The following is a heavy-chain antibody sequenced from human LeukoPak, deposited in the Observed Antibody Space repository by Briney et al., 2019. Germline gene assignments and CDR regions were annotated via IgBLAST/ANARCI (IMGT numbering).Heavy chain of an antibody. CDR1: GYTFTSYY. CDR3: ARDRYDYSNYLDFDY. J-gene: IGHJ4*02. D-gene: IGHD4-11*01. V-gene: IGHV1-2*02. Sequence: GASVKVSCKASGYTFTSYYMHWVRQAPGQGLEWMGWINPNSGGTNYAQKFQGRVTMTRDTSISTAYMELSRLRSDDTAVYYCARDRYDYSNYLDFDYWGQGTRVTVSS. CDR2: INPNSGGT.